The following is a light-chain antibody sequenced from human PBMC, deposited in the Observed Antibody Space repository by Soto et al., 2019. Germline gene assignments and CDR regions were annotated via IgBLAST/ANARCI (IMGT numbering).Light chain of an antibody. V-gene: IGKV3-15*01. CDR2: DAS. J-gene: IGKJ3*01. CDR1: QSVSSN. Sequence: ETVMTQSPATLSVSPGERPTLSCRSSQSVSSNLAWYQPKPGQAPSPLIYDASTRATGIPARLSGSGSGTEFTLSISSLQSEDFAVYYCQQYNTWPLTFGPGTKVDI. CDR3: QQYNTWPLT.